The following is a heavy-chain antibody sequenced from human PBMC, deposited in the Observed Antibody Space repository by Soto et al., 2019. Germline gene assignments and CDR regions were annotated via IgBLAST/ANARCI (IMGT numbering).Heavy chain of an antibody. CDR1: GFTFSSYA. V-gene: IGHV3-23*01. J-gene: IGHJ6*02. D-gene: IGHD3-3*01. CDR2: ISGSGGST. CDR3: AKGAFWSGYLSHYYGMDV. Sequence: GGSLRLSCAASGFTFSSYAMSWVRQAPGKGLEWVSAISGSGGSTYYADSVKGRFTISRDNSKNTLYQQMNSLRAEDTAVYYCAKGAFWSGYLSHYYGMDVWGQGTTVTVSS.